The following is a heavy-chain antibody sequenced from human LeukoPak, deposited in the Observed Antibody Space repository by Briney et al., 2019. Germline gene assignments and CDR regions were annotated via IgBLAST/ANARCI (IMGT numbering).Heavy chain of an antibody. D-gene: IGHD6-19*01. CDR2: IYYSGST. CDR1: GGSISSSSYY. J-gene: IGHJ4*02. V-gene: IGHV4-39*01. CDR3: ARPLRIAVAGTLAGY. Sequence: PSETLSLTCTVSGGSISSSSYYWGWIRQPPGKGLEWIGSIYYSGSTYYNPSLKSRVTISVDTSKNQFSLKLSSVTAADTAVYYCARPLRIAVAGTLAGYWGQGTLVTVSS.